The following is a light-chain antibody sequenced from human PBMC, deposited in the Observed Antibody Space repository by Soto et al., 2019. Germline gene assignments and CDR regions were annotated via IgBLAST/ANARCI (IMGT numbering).Light chain of an antibody. Sequence: DIQMTQSPSTLSASVGDRVTINCRASQTINNWLAWYQQKPGQAPKLLIYEASNLEGGVPSRFSGSGSGTDFTLTISSLQPDYFATYFCQQYSAPWTFGRGTKVDIK. CDR3: QQYSAPWT. J-gene: IGKJ1*01. CDR1: QTINNW. CDR2: EAS. V-gene: IGKV1-5*03.